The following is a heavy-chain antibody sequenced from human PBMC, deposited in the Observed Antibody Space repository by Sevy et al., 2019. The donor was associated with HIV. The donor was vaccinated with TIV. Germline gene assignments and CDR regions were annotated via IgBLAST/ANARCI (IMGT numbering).Heavy chain of an antibody. CDR3: ARDGARITMVQGVMAYYHGMDV. J-gene: IGHJ6*02. V-gene: IGHV3-21*01. CDR2: ISSSSNYI. D-gene: IGHD3-10*01. CDR1: GFTFSTYS. Sequence: GGSLRLSCAASGFTFSTYSMNWVRQAPGKGLEWVSSISSSSNYIYYADSLKGRFTISRDNAKNSLYLQMNSLRADDTAGYYCARDGARITMVQGVMAYYHGMDVWGQGTTVTVSS.